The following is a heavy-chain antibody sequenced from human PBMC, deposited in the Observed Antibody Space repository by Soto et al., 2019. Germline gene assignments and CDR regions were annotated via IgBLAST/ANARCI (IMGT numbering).Heavy chain of an antibody. CDR2: ISHDGNSH. CDR3: VKAQERSAQYFAVVITAFDF. J-gene: IGHJ3*01. CDR1: GFSFSNYG. D-gene: IGHD3-22*01. V-gene: IGHV3-30*18. Sequence: GGSLRLSCEGSGFSFSNYGIHWVRQAPGKGLEWVAVISHDGNSHHLANSVRGRFTISRDNSKNTVFLHMTSLRREDSAVYHCVKAQERSAQYFAVVITAFDFWGQGTMVTVSS.